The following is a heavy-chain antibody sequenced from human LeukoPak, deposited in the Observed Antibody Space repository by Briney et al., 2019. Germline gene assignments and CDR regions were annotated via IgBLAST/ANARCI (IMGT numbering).Heavy chain of an antibody. CDR1: GFTFSTYA. D-gene: IGHD1-7*01. Sequence: PGGSLRLSCSASGFTFSTYAMHWVRQAPGKGLEYVSASSSKGDSTFYADSVKGRFTISRDNSKNTLYLQMSSLRDEDTAVYYCARGTIRYGSPGYWVQGTLVTVSS. CDR3: ARGTIRYGSPGY. V-gene: IGHV3-64*04. CDR2: SSSKGDST. J-gene: IGHJ4*02.